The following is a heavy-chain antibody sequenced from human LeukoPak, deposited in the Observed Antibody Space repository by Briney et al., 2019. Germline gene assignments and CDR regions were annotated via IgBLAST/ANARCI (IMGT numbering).Heavy chain of an antibody. CDR1: GGTFSSYA. J-gene: IGHJ4*02. Sequence: GSSVKVSCKASGGTFSSYAISWVRQAPGQGLEWMGGIIPIFGTANYAQKFQGRVTITTDESTSTAYMELSSLRSEDTAVYYCARYRPTYYYDSSGCSGSGPYFDYWGQGTLVTVSS. V-gene: IGHV1-69*05. CDR2: IIPIFGTA. CDR3: ARYRPTYYYDSSGCSGSGPYFDY. D-gene: IGHD3-22*01.